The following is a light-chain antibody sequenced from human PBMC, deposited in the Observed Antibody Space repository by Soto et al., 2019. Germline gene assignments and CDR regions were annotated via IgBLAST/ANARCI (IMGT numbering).Light chain of an antibody. J-gene: IGLJ1*01. CDR1: SSNIWAGYD. Sequence: QSVLAQPPSVSGAPGQTVTISCTGNSSNIWAGYDVHWYHHLPGTAPKLLIYANNIRPSGVPDRFSGSKSGTSASLAITGLQAEDEADYYCQSYDSSLSALYVFGTGTKVTVL. V-gene: IGLV1-40*01. CDR3: QSYDSSLSALYV. CDR2: ANN.